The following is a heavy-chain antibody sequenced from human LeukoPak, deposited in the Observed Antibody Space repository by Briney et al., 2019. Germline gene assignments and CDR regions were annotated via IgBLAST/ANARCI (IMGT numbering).Heavy chain of an antibody. J-gene: IGHJ5*02. Sequence: VASVKVSCKVSGYTLTELSMHWVRQAPGKGLEWMGGFDPEDGETIYAQKFQGRVTMTEDTSTDTAYMELSSLRSEDTAVYYCATGRRFGELLNWFDPWGQGTLVTVSS. V-gene: IGHV1-24*01. CDR1: GYTLTELS. CDR3: ATGRRFGELLNWFDP. D-gene: IGHD3-10*01. CDR2: FDPEDGET.